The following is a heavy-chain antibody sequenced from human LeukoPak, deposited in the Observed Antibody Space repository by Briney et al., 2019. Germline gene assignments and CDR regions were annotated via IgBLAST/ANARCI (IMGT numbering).Heavy chain of an antibody. D-gene: IGHD6-13*01. Sequence: GESLKISCKGSGYSLTNYWIGWVRQMPGKGLEWMGIIDPGDSDTRYRPSFRGQVPISADKSISTAYLQWSSLKASDTAMYYCATRTTSSRTFFDYWGQGTLVTVSS. CDR2: IDPGDSDT. V-gene: IGHV5-51*03. CDR1: GYSLTNYW. CDR3: ATRTTSSRTFFDY. J-gene: IGHJ4*02.